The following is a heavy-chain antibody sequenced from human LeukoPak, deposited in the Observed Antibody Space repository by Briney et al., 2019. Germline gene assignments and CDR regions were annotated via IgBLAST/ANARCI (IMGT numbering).Heavy chain of an antibody. D-gene: IGHD3-22*01. Sequence: GGSLRLSCAPSGFTFSSYAMSWVRQAPGKGLEWVSAASGSGGSTYYADSVKGRFTISRDNSKNTLYLQMNSLRAEDTAVYYCAKALDYYDSSGYFWGQGTLVTVSS. V-gene: IGHV3-23*01. J-gene: IGHJ4*02. CDR3: AKALDYYDSSGYF. CDR1: GFTFSSYA. CDR2: ASGSGGST.